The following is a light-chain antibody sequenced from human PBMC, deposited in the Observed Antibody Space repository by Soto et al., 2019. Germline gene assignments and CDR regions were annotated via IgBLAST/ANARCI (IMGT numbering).Light chain of an antibody. V-gene: IGLV2-14*01. CDR1: SSDVGGYNY. Sequence: QSALTQPASVSGSPGQSITISCTGTSSDVGGYNYVSWYQQHPGKAPKLMIYDVSHRPSGVSNRFSGSKSGNTASLTISGLQDEDEDDYYCSSDTSSSTLYVFGTGTKVTVL. CDR3: SSDTSSSTLYV. CDR2: DVS. J-gene: IGLJ1*01.